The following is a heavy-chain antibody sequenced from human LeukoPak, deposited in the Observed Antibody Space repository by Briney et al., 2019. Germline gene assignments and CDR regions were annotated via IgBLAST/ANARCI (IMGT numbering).Heavy chain of an antibody. D-gene: IGHD4-17*01. V-gene: IGHV3-23*01. CDR1: GLTFSSYA. CDR3: AKGLSAVTTRPDDTFDI. J-gene: IGHJ3*02. CDR2: ISGSGDTT. Sequence: GGSLRLSCAASGLTFSSYAMTWVRQAPGKGLEWVSSISGSGDTTYYADSVRGRFTISRDNSKNTLYLQIHFLRADDTAVYYCAKGLSAVTTRPDDTFDIWGQGTMVIVSS.